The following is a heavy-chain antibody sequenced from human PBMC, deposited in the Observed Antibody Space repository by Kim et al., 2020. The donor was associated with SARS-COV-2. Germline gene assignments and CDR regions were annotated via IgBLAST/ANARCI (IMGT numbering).Heavy chain of an antibody. CDR2: IRSKSYGGTT. V-gene: IGHV3-49*01. CDR3: ARAPTPNCSGARCYMIFDH. Sequence: GGSLRLSCTASGFTFGDYAVSWFRQAPGKGLEWVGFIRSKSYGGTTEYAASVKGRFTISRDGSKSIASLQMNSLETEDTAVYYCARAPTPNCSGARCYMIFDHWGQGTLVTGSS. D-gene: IGHD2-15*01. CDR1: GFTFGDYA. J-gene: IGHJ4*02.